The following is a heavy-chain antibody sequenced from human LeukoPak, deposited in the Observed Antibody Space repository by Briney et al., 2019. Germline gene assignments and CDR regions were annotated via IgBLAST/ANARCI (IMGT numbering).Heavy chain of an antibody. D-gene: IGHD4-17*01. J-gene: IGHJ4*02. CDR3: ARGELYGDYDRAGPFDY. V-gene: IGHV3-21*01. CDR2: ISSRSSYI. CDR1: GFTFSSYS. Sequence: GGSLSLSCAASGFTFSSYSMSWVRQAPGRGLEWVSSISSRSSYIYYADSVKGRFTISRDNAKNSLYLQMNSLRAEDTAVYYCARGELYGDYDRAGPFDYWGQGTLVTVSS.